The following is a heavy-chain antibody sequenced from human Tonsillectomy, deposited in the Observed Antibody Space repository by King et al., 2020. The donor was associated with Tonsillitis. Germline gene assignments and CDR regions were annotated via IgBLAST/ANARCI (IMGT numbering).Heavy chain of an antibody. V-gene: IGHV3-21*06. CDR2: IGSRSFYI. J-gene: IGHJ3*02. CDR1: GFTFSFYT. D-gene: IGHD3-22*01. CDR3: ARLRNYDSSGYYDDAFDI. Sequence: VQLVESGGGLVSPGGSLRLSCAASGFTFSFYTMNWVRQAPGKGLEWVSSIGSRSFYIFYVDSVKGRFTISRDNAKNSLYLQMNSLGAEDTAIYYCARLRNYDSSGYYDDAFDIWGQGTMVTVSS.